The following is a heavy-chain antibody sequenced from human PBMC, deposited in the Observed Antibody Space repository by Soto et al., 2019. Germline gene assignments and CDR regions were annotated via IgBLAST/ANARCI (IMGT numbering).Heavy chain of an antibody. J-gene: IGHJ4*02. Sequence: QVQLVESGGGVVQPGRSLRLSCAASGFTFSSYGMHWVRQAPGKGLEWVAVISYDGSNKYYADSVKGRFTISRDNSKNTLYLQMNSLRAEHTAVYYCATQSEVVVVAAPFYWGQGTLVTVSS. D-gene: IGHD2-15*01. CDR1: GFTFSSYG. CDR3: ATQSEVVVVAAPFY. CDR2: ISYDGSNK. V-gene: IGHV3-30*03.